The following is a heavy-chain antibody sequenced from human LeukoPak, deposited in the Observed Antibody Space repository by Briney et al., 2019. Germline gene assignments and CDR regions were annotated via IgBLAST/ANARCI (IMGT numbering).Heavy chain of an antibody. Sequence: GGSLRLSCAASGFTFSSYGMHWVRQAPGKGLEWVAVISYDGSNKYYADSVKGRFTISRDNSENTLYLQMNSLRAEDTAVYYCAALDNGRDYWGQGTLVTVSS. CDR3: AALDNGRDY. J-gene: IGHJ4*02. D-gene: IGHD1-14*01. CDR2: ISYDGSNK. CDR1: GFTFSSYG. V-gene: IGHV3-30*03.